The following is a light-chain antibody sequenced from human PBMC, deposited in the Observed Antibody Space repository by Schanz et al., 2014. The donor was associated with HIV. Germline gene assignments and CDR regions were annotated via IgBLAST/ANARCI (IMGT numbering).Light chain of an antibody. CDR3: CSYTSSSTCV. V-gene: IGLV2-11*01. CDR1: RSDVGGYDH. Sequence: QSALTQPPSVSGSPGQSITISCTGTRSDVGGYDHVSWYQQHPGKAPKLMIYGVTKRPSGVPDRFSGSKSGNTASLTISGLQAEDEADYYCCSYTSSSTCVFGTGTKLTVL. CDR2: GVT. J-gene: IGLJ1*01.